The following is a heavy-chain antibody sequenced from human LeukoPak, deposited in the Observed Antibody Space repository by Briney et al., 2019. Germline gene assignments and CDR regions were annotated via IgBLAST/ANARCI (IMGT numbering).Heavy chain of an antibody. J-gene: IGHJ4*02. CDR3: ASQDIVATGTGFDY. D-gene: IGHD5-12*01. CDR2: IYYSGST. V-gene: IGHV4-59*08. Sequence: PSETLSLICTVSGGSISSYYWSWIRQPPGKGLEWIGYIYYSGSTNYNPSLKSRVTISVDTSKNQFSLKLSSVTAADTAVYYCASQDIVATGTGFDYWGQGTLVTVSS. CDR1: GGSISSYY.